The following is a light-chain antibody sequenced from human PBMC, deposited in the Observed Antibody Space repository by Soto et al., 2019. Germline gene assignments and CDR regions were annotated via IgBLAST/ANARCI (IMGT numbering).Light chain of an antibody. CDR2: DVD. J-gene: IGLJ3*02. CDR1: SSDIGGYNH. V-gene: IGLV2-14*03. CDR3: CAYTARTTLSWV. Sequence: QSVLTQPTSVSGSPGQSITISCTGVSSDIGGYNHVSWYQQHPGKVPRLIIYDVDNRPLGVSNRFSGSQSGNMASLTIFGLQAEDEADYYCCAYTARTTLSWVFGGGTKLTVL.